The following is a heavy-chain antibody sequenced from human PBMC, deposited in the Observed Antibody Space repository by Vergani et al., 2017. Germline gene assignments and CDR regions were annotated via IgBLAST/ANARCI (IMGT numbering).Heavy chain of an antibody. D-gene: IGHD2-2*01. V-gene: IGHV3-33*01. J-gene: IGHJ6*02. CDR3: ARTPHGTSFYYGLDV. CDR1: GFTFSSYG. Sequence: QVQLVESGGGVVQPGRSLRLSCAASGFTFSSYGMHWVRQAPGKGLEWVAVIWLDGSNNYYADSVKGRFTISRDNSKNALYLQMNSLRVEDTAVYYCARTPHGTSFYYGLDVWGQGTTVTVSS. CDR2: IWLDGSNN.